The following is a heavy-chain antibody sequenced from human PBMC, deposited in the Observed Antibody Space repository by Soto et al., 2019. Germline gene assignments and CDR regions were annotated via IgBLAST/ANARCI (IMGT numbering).Heavy chain of an antibody. CDR2: IYYSGRT. Sequence: SETLSLTCTVAGGSISSFYWSWIRQPPGKGLEWIGYIYYSGRTNYNPSLKSRVTISVDTSRNQFSLRLSSLTAADTAVYYCARVPSDSGGMDVWGQGTTVTVSS. CDR3: ARVPSDSGGMDV. CDR1: GGSISSFY. D-gene: IGHD2-21*02. V-gene: IGHV4-59*01. J-gene: IGHJ6*02.